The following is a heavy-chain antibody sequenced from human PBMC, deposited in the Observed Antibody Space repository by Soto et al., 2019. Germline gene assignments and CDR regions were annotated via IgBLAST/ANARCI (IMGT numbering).Heavy chain of an antibody. V-gene: IGHV1-58*01. D-gene: IGHD6-19*01. Sequence: SVKGSCKASGFTFTSAAVEWVRQARGQRLEWIGWIVVGSGNTNYAQKFQERVTITRDMSTSTAYMELSSLRSEDTAVYYCAALSGVAGRFDYWGQGTLVTVSS. J-gene: IGHJ4*02. CDR1: GFTFTSAA. CDR2: IVVGSGNT. CDR3: AALSGVAGRFDY.